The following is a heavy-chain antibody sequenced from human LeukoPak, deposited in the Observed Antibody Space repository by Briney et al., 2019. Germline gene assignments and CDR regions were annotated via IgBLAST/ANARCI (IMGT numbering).Heavy chain of an antibody. J-gene: IGHJ4*02. D-gene: IGHD3-9*01. V-gene: IGHV3-48*03. Sequence: PVGSLRLSCAASGFTFSNHNMNWVRQAPGKGLEWVSYISSSGSTIYYADSVKGRFTISRDNAKNSLYLQMNSLRAEDTAVYYCVAITYYDILTGSGPSYYFDYWGQGTLVTVSS. CDR1: GFTFSNHN. CDR3: VAITYYDILTGSGPSYYFDY. CDR2: ISSSGSTI.